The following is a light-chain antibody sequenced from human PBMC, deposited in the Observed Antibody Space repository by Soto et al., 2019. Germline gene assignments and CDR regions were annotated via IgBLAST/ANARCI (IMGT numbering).Light chain of an antibody. CDR1: QTISSW. Sequence: DIQMTQSPSTLSGSVGDRVTITCRASQTISSWLAWYQQKPGKAPKLLIYKASTLKSGVPSRFSGSGSGTELPLTISSRQPDDFATYYCQHYNSYSEAFGQGTKVELK. CDR3: QHYNSYSEA. CDR2: KAS. V-gene: IGKV1-5*03. J-gene: IGKJ1*01.